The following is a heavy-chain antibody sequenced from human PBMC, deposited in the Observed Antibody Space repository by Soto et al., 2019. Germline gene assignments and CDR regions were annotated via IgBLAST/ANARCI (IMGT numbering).Heavy chain of an antibody. J-gene: IGHJ4*02. CDR3: ARQREFGFGGVIGLDY. CDR1: GGSISSSSYY. Sequence: SETLSLTCTVSGGSISSSSYYWGWIRQPPGKGLEWIGSIYYSGSTYYNPSLKSRVTISVDTSKNQFSLKLSSVTAADTAVYYCARQREFGFGGVIGLDYWGQGTLVTVSS. CDR2: IYYSGST. D-gene: IGHD3-16*02. V-gene: IGHV4-39*01.